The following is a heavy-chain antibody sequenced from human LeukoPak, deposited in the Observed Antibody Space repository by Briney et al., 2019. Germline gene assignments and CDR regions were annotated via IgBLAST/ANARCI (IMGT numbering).Heavy chain of an antibody. J-gene: IGHJ4*02. D-gene: IGHD1-7*01. CDR3: ARVAITGTPDLDY. Sequence: AASVKVSCEASGYTFTGYYMHWVRQAPGQGLEWMGWINPNSGGTNYAQKFQGRVTMTRDTSISTAYMELSRLRSDDTAVYYCARVAITGTPDLDYWGQGTLVTVSS. V-gene: IGHV1-2*02. CDR1: GYTFTGYY. CDR2: INPNSGGT.